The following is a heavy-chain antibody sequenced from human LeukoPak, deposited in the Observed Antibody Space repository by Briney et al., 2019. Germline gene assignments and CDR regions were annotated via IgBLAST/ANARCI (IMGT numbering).Heavy chain of an antibody. Sequence: PSKTLSLTCTVSGGSISSYYWSWIRQPPGKGLEWIWYIYYSGSTNYNPSLKSRVTISVDTSKNQFSLKLSSVTAADTAVYYCARAGGPPYYFDYWGQGTLVTVSS. J-gene: IGHJ4*02. V-gene: IGHV4-59*01. CDR3: ARAGGPPYYFDY. D-gene: IGHD3-10*01. CDR1: GGSISSYY. CDR2: IYYSGST.